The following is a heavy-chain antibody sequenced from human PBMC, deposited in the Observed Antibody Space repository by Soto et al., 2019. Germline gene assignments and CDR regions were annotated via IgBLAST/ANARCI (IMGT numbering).Heavy chain of an antibody. Sequence: QVQLVESGGGVVQPGRSLRLSCAASGFTFSSYGMHWVRQAPGKGLEWVAVIWYDGSNKYYADSVKGRFTISRDNSKNTLYLQMNSLRAEDTAVYYCARDQGYCSGTSCTVEDYYYYYYMDVWGKGTTVTVSS. J-gene: IGHJ6*03. V-gene: IGHV3-33*01. CDR3: ARDQGYCSGTSCTVEDYYYYYYMDV. D-gene: IGHD2-2*01. CDR1: GFTFSSYG. CDR2: IWYDGSNK.